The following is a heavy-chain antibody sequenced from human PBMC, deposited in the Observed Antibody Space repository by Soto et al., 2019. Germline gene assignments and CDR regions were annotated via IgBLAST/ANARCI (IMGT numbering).Heavy chain of an antibody. D-gene: IGHD2-2*01. CDR1: GGSISSYY. Sequence: SETLSLTCTVSGGSISSYYWSWIRQPPGKGLEWIGYIYYSGSTNYNPSLKSRVTISVDTSKNQFSLKLSSVTAADTAVYYCERDSNYYYMDVWGKGTTVTVSS. J-gene: IGHJ6*03. CDR3: ERDSNYYYMDV. CDR2: IYYSGST. V-gene: IGHV4-59*01.